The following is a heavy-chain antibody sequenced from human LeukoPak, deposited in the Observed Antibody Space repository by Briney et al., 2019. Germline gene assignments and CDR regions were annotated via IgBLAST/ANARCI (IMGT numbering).Heavy chain of an antibody. CDR1: GFTFSDYY. Sequence: PGGSLRLSCAASGFTFSDYYMSWIRQAPGKGLEWVSYISGSGSTIYYADSVKGRFTISRDNAKNSLYLQMNSLGAEDTAMYYCARDFISGSYSVAIDYWGQGTLVTVSS. CDR3: ARDFISGSYSVAIDY. V-gene: IGHV3-11*04. J-gene: IGHJ4*02. D-gene: IGHD1-26*01. CDR2: ISGSGSTI.